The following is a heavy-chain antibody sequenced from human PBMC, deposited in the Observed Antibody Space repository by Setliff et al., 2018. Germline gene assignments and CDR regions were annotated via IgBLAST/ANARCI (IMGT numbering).Heavy chain of an antibody. CDR3: AARSTPYYDLWSGPLDY. V-gene: IGHV4-39*01. D-gene: IGHD3-3*01. CDR1: GDSISSANYY. CDR2: IYHSGNT. Sequence: SETLSLTCTVSGDSISSANYYWAWIRRPPGRGLQWIGNIYHSGNTYYTPSLRSRVTISVDTSKSQFSLKLTSVTATDTAVYYCAARSTPYYDLWSGPLDYWGLGALVTVSS. J-gene: IGHJ4*02.